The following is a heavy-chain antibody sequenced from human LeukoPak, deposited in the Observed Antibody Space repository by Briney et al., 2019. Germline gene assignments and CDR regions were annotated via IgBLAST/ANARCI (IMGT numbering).Heavy chain of an antibody. Sequence: SQTLSLTCAVSGGSISSGGYSWSWIRQPPGKGLEWIGYIYYSGSTYYNPSLKSRVTISVDPSKNQFSLKLSSVTAADTAVYYCARRSSRYYYYYMDVWGKGTTVTVSS. V-gene: IGHV4-30-4*07. CDR1: GGSISSGGYS. CDR3: ARRSSRYYYYYMDV. J-gene: IGHJ6*03. CDR2: IYYSGST. D-gene: IGHD2-2*01.